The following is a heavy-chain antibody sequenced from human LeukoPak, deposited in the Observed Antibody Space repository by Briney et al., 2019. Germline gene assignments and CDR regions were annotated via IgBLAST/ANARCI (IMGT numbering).Heavy chain of an antibody. D-gene: IGHD6-13*01. CDR3: ARDHSSSSQLFDY. J-gene: IGHJ4*02. Sequence: ASVKVSCKASGYTFTGYYMHWVRQAPGQGLEWMGWISVYNGNTNFAQKLQGRVTMTTDTSMTTASMELSDLTSDDTAVYYCARDHSSSSQLFDYGGQGTQVTVSS. CDR2: ISVYNGNT. CDR1: GYTFTGYY. V-gene: IGHV1-18*04.